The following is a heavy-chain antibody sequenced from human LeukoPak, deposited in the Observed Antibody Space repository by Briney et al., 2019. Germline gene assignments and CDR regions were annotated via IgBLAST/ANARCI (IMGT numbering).Heavy chain of an antibody. CDR3: ARGGSFRYRSDDYFDY. CDR1: GFTFSIYW. D-gene: IGHD6-25*01. V-gene: IGHV3-7*01. Sequence: GGSLRLSCAASGFTFSIYWMSWVRQAPGKGLEWVANIKQDGSEKYYVDSVKGRFTISRDNAKNSLYLQMNSLRAEDTAVYYCARGGSFRYRSDDYFDYWGQGTLVTVSS. J-gene: IGHJ4*02. CDR2: IKQDGSEK.